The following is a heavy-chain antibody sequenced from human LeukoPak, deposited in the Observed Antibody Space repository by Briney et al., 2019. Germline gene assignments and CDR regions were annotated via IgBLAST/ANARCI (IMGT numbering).Heavy chain of an antibody. J-gene: IGHJ6*03. CDR2: ISSSGSYM. CDR3: ARTPHSSAYQYYYYYYMDV. V-gene: IGHV3-21*01. D-gene: IGHD3-22*01. CDR1: GFTFSDYS. Sequence: GGSLRLSCAASGFTFSDYSMNWVRQAPGKGLECVSSISSSGSYMYYADSVKGRFTISRDNAKNSLYLQMNSLRAEDTAVYYCARTPHSSAYQYYYYYYMDVWGKGTTVTVSS.